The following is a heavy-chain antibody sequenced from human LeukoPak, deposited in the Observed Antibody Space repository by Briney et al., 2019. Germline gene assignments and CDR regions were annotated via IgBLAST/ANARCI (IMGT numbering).Heavy chain of an antibody. Sequence: GGSLRLSCAASGFTFSNAWMTWVRQAPGKGLEWVGRIKSKTDGGTTDYAAPVKGGFTISRDDSKNTLYLQMNSLKTEDTAVYYCTREAVTASGYFDYWGQGTLVTVSS. D-gene: IGHD2-21*02. CDR1: GFTFSNAW. V-gene: IGHV3-15*01. CDR3: TREAVTASGYFDY. CDR2: IKSKTDGGTT. J-gene: IGHJ4*02.